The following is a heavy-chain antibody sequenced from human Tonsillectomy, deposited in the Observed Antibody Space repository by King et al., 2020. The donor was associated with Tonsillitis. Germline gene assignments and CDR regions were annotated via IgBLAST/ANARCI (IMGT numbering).Heavy chain of an antibody. V-gene: IGHV1-2*02. J-gene: IGHJ5*02. D-gene: IGHD4-17*01. Sequence: QLVQSGAEVKKPGASVKVSCKASGYTFTGYYMHWVRQAPGQGLEWMGWINPNSGGTNYAQKFQGRVTMTRDTSISTAYMELSRLGSDDTAVYYCARDFFDYGDRGENWFDPWGQGTLVTVSS. CDR1: GYTFTGYY. CDR2: INPNSGGT. CDR3: ARDFFDYGDRGENWFDP.